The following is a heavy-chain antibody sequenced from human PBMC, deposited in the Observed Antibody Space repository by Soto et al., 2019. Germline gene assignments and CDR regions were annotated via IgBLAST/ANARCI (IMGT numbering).Heavy chain of an antibody. V-gene: IGHV1-18*01. CDR2: ISAYNGNT. CDR1: GYTFTSYG. J-gene: IGHJ4*02. D-gene: IGHD3-22*01. Sequence: QVQLVQSGAEVKKPGASVKVSCKASGYTFTSYGISLVRQAPGQGLEWMGWISAYNGNTNYAQKLQGRVTMTTDTSTSTAYMELRSLRSDDTAVYYCARDGYYDSSGYRSDFDYWGQGTLVTVSS. CDR3: ARDGYYDSSGYRSDFDY.